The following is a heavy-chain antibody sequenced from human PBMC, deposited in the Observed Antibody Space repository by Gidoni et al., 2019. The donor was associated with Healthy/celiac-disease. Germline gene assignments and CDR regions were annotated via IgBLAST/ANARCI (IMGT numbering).Heavy chain of an antibody. Sequence: EVQLLESGGGLGQPGGSLRLSCAASGFTFSRYAMSWVRQAPGKGLEWVSAISGSGGSTYYADSVKGRFTISRDNSKNTLYLQMNSLRAEDTAVHYCAKENIVVVTAGDYWGQGTLVTVSS. CDR1: GFTFSRYA. CDR2: ISGSGGST. V-gene: IGHV3-23*01. J-gene: IGHJ4*02. D-gene: IGHD2-21*02. CDR3: AKENIVVVTAGDY.